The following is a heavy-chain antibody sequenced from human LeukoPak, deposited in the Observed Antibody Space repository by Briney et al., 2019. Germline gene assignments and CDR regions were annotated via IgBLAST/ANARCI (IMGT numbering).Heavy chain of an antibody. Sequence: GASVKVSCKASGGTFSSYAISWVRQAPGQGLEWMGGIIPIFGTANYAQKFQGRVTITADKSTSTAYMELSSLRSEDTAVYYCARGEVEGCSGGSCRYTAYENWFDPWGQGTLVTVSS. D-gene: IGHD2-15*01. CDR3: ARGEVEGCSGGSCRYTAYENWFDP. CDR1: GGTFSSYA. J-gene: IGHJ5*02. V-gene: IGHV1-69*06. CDR2: IIPIFGTA.